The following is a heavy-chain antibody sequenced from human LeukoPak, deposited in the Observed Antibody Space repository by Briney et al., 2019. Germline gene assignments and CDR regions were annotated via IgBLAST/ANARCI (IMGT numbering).Heavy chain of an antibody. CDR3: ARDPEGIVATFPYYYYYYMDV. CDR2: MNPNSGGT. V-gene: IGHV1-2*02. Sequence: ASVKVSCKASGYTFSSYDINWVRQATGQGLEWMGWMNPNSGGTNYAQKFQGRVTMTRDTSISTAYMELSRLRSDDTAVYYCARDPEGIVATFPYYYYYYMDVWGKGTTVTVSS. CDR1: GYTFSSYD. J-gene: IGHJ6*03. D-gene: IGHD5-12*01.